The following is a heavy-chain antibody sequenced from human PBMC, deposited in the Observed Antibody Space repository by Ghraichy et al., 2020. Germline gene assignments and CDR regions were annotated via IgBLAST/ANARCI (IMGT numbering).Heavy chain of an antibody. D-gene: IGHD2-2*01. CDR3: ARASNCSSTSCNGSWFDP. CDR1: GGSFSGYY. CDR2: INHSGST. J-gene: IGHJ5*02. Sequence: GSLRLSCAVYGGSFSGYYWSWIRQPPGKGLEWIGEINHSGSTNYNPSLKSRVTISVDTSKNQFSLKLSSVTAADTAVYYCARASNCSSTSCNGSWFDPWGQGTLVTVSS. V-gene: IGHV4-34*01.